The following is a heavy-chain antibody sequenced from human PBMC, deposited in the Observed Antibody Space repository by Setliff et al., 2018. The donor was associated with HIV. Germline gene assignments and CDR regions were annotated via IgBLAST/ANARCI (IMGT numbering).Heavy chain of an antibody. D-gene: IGHD4-17*01. J-gene: IGHJ5*02. V-gene: IGHV7-4-1*02. Sequence: GASVKVSCKASGYTFINYAMNWVRQAPGQGLEWMGWINTHTGSPTYAQAFTGRFVFSVDTSVTTAYLQISSLKADDTAVYYCARALYGDYGGDINWFDPWGQGTLVTVSS. CDR1: GYTFINYA. CDR3: ARALYGDYGGDINWFDP. CDR2: INTHTGSP.